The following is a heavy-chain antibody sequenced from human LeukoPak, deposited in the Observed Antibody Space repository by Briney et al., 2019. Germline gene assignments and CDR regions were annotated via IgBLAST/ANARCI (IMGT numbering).Heavy chain of an antibody. J-gene: IGHJ4*02. Sequence: PGGSLRLSCAASEFTFSYYGMHWVRQAPGKGLEWVAVIWYAGSNKYYADSVKGRFTISRDNSKDTLYLQMNSLRAEDTAVYYCARETNDYGDFLDYWGQGTLVTVSS. CDR2: IWYAGSNK. D-gene: IGHD4-17*01. CDR1: EFTFSYYG. V-gene: IGHV3-33*01. CDR3: ARETNDYGDFLDY.